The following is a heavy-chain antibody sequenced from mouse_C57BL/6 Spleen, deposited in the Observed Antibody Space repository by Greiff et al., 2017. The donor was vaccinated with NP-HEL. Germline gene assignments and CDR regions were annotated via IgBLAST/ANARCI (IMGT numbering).Heavy chain of an antibody. CDR3: ARRDYYFDY. Sequence: EVKLVESGGGLVKPGGSLKLSCAASGFTFSDYGMHWVRQAPEKGLEWVAYISSGSSTIYYEDTVKGPFTISRDNPKNTLFLQMPSLRSEDTAMYYCARRDYYFDYWGQGTTLTVSS. J-gene: IGHJ2*01. V-gene: IGHV5-17*01. CDR2: ISSGSSTI. CDR1: GFTFSDYG.